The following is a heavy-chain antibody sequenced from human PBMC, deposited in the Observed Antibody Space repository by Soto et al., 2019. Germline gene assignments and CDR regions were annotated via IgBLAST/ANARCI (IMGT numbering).Heavy chain of an antibody. CDR1: GVSISGSSYY. Sequence: LSLTCSVSGVSISGSSYYWGWIRQPPGKGLEWIGSIYYSGQTYYNPSLKSRVTISVDRSKNQFSLNLTSVTATDTGFYYCARHGSSWGQGTLVTVSS. CDR3: ARHGSS. V-gene: IGHV4-39*01. J-gene: IGHJ5*02. CDR2: IYYSGQT.